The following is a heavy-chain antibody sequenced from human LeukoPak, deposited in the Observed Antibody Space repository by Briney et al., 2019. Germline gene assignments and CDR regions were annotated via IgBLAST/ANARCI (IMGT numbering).Heavy chain of an antibody. CDR2: ISGSGHNT. CDR3: ATWVYDSSGYYFPGWYFDL. D-gene: IGHD3-22*01. CDR1: GFTFSSYA. V-gene: IGHV3-23*01. Sequence: QPGGSLRLSCVASGFTFSSYAMSWVRQAPGEGLEWVSAISGSGHNTYYADSVKGRFTISRDNSKNTLYQQLNSLRAGDTAVYYCATWVYDSSGYYFPGWYFDLWGRGILVTVSS. J-gene: IGHJ2*01.